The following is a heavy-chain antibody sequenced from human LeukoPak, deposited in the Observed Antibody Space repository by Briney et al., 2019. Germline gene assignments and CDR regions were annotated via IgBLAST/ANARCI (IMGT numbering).Heavy chain of an antibody. CDR2: ISSSSSYI. V-gene: IGHV3-21*01. CDR1: GFTFSSYS. CDR3: ARELSGYDYGVGYYYYYMDV. J-gene: IGHJ6*03. Sequence: GGSLRLSCAASGFTFSSYSMNWVRQAPGKGLEWVSSISSSSSYIYYADSVKGRFTISRDNAKNSLYLQMNSLRAEDTAVYYCARELSGYDYGVGYYYYYMDVWGKGTTVTVSS. D-gene: IGHD5-12*01.